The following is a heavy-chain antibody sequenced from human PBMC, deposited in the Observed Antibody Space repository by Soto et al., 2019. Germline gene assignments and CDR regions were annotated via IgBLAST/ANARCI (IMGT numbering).Heavy chain of an antibody. J-gene: IGHJ1*01. Sequence: EVHLVESGGGLVQPGGSLRLSCATSGFTFRNYWMHWVRQVPGKGLVWVSRINAAGTTMNYADSVKGRFTISRDTAKNPLYLQMNSLRAEDTPVYYCSGLPSWGQGTLVTVSP. CDR1: GFTFRNYW. D-gene: IGHD6-19*01. CDR2: INAAGTTM. V-gene: IGHV3-74*01. CDR3: SGLPS.